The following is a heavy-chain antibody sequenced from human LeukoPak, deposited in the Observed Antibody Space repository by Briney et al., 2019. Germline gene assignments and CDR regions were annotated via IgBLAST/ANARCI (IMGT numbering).Heavy chain of an antibody. CDR1: GGTFSSYA. CDR2: IIPILGIA. V-gene: IGHV1-69*04. Sequence: SVKVSCKASGGTFSSYAISWVRQAPGQGLEWMGRIIPILGIANYAQKFQGRVTITVDKSTSTAYMELSSLRSEDTAVYYCARDSITMVRGVPPDYWGQGTLVTVSS. CDR3: ARDSITMVRGVPPDY. J-gene: IGHJ4*02. D-gene: IGHD3-10*01.